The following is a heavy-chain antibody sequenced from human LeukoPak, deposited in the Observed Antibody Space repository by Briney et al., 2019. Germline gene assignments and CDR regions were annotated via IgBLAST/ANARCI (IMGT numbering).Heavy chain of an antibody. V-gene: IGHV4-39*07. J-gene: IGHJ3*02. D-gene: IGHD2-2*01. CDR1: GGSISSSSYY. Sequence: PSETLSLTCTVSGGSISSSSYYWGWIRQPPGKGLEWIGSIYYSGSTYYNPSLKSRVTISVDRTKNQFSLKLSSVTAAATAVYYCTKGDIVVVPAATLPMPSGPFDIWGQGTMVTVSS. CDR3: TKGDIVVVPAATLPMPSGPFDI. CDR2: IYYSGST.